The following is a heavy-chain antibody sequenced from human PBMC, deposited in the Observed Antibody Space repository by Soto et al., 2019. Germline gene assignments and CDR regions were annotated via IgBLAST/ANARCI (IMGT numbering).Heavy chain of an antibody. CDR3: TTLSYLYYDGMDV. D-gene: IGHD2-2*01. V-gene: IGHV3-15*01. CDR1: GFTFSNAW. CDR2: IKSKVDGGTA. J-gene: IGHJ6*02. Sequence: GGSLRLSCEASGFTFSNAWMNWVRQGPGKGLEWVGRIKSKVDGGTADYVAATKGRFSISRADLKKMLYLQMNSLKPDDTAVYYCTTLSYLYYDGMDVWGQGTTVTVSS.